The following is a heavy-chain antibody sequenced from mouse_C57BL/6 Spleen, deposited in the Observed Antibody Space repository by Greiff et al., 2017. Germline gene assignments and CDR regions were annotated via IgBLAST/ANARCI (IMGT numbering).Heavy chain of an antibody. CDR1: GFTFNTYA. Sequence: VQLKESGGGLVQPKGSLKLSCAASGFTFNTYAMHWVRQAPGQGLEWVARINSKSSNNATYDADSVKDRFTISRDDSQSMLYLQMNILKTEDTAMYYCVRDGGQAWFAYWGQGTLVTVSA. J-gene: IGHJ3*01. CDR2: INSKSSNNAT. CDR3: VRDGGQAWFAY. D-gene: IGHD3-3*01. V-gene: IGHV10-3*01.